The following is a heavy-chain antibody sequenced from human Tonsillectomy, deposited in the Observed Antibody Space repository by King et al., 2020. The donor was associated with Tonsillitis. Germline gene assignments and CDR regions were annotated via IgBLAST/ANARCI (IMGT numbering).Heavy chain of an antibody. CDR2: INPSDGSA. Sequence: AQLVQSGAEVKKPGASVKVSCMASGYTFTNYFMHWVRQAPGQGLEWMGIINPSDGSANYAQKFPGRVTMTRDTSTSTVYMELSSLRSEDTAVYYCVRDRDIVIVPLAASIFGDFDYWGQGTLVTVSS. CDR1: GYTFTNYF. J-gene: IGHJ4*02. V-gene: IGHV1-46*03. CDR3: VRDRDIVIVPLAASIFGDFDY. D-gene: IGHD2-2*01.